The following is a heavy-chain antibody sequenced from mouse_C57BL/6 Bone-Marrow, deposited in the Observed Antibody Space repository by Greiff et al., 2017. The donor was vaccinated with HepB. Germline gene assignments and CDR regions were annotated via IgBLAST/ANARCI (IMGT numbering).Heavy chain of an antibody. J-gene: IGHJ4*01. CDR3: TTGSSYDAMDY. CDR1: GFNIKDYY. V-gene: IGHV14-1*01. CDR2: IDPEDGDT. Sequence: VHVKQSGAELVRPGASVKLSCTASGFNIKDYYMHWVKQRPEQGLEWIGRIDPEDGDTEYAPKFQGKATMTADTSSNTAYLQLSSLTSEDTAVYYCTTGSSYDAMDYWGQGTSVTVSS. D-gene: IGHD1-1*01.